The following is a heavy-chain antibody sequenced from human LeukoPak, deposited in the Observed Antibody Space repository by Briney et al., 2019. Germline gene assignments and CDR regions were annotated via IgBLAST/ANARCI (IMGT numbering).Heavy chain of an antibody. CDR3: AKGAERGYSYGGDYFDY. CDR2: ISYDGSNK. J-gene: IGHJ4*02. CDR1: GFTFSSYG. D-gene: IGHD5-18*01. V-gene: IGHV3-30*18. Sequence: GGSLRLSCAASGFTFSSYGMHWVRQAPGKGLEGVAVISYDGSNKYYADSVKGRFTISRDNSKNTLYLQMNSLRAEDTAVYYCAKGAERGYSYGGDYFDYWGQGTLVTVSS.